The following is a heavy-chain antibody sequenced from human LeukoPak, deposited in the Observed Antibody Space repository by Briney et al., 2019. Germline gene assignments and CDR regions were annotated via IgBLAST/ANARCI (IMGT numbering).Heavy chain of an antibody. D-gene: IGHD3-22*01. CDR1: GYTFTSYG. V-gene: IGHV1-18*01. J-gene: IGHJ4*02. CDR2: ISAYNGNT. Sequence: ALVKVSCKASGYTFTSYGISWVRQAPGQGLEWMGWISAYNGNTNYAQKLLGRVTMTTDTSTSTAYMELRSLRSDDTAVYYCARASYSYDINGWVPFDYWGQGTLVTVSS. CDR3: ARASYSYDINGWVPFDY.